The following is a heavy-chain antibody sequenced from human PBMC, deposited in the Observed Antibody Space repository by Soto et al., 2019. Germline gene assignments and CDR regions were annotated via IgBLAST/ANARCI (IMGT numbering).Heavy chain of an antibody. CDR2: ISDSGGST. J-gene: IGHJ4*02. CDR3: TSVRVADAALDH. Sequence: PGGSLRLSCGASGFTFSGNAMTCVRQAPGKGLEWVSNISDSGGSTYSADSVKGRFTISRDNSKNTLFLHMSNLRAEDSAMYYCTSVRVADAALDHWGQGALVTVSS. V-gene: IGHV3-23*01. D-gene: IGHD3-10*02. CDR1: GFTFSGNA.